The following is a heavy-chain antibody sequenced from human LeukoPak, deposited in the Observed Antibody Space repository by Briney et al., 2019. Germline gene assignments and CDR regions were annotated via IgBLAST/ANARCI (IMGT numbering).Heavy chain of an antibody. CDR1: GYTFTSYG. CDR3: ARNYYDSSGYYYEADY. D-gene: IGHD3-22*01. V-gene: IGHV1-18*01. CDR2: ISAYNGNT. Sequence: ASVKVSCKASGYTFTSYGISWVRQAPGQGLEWMGWISAYNGNTNYAQKFQGRVTMTRDMSTSTVYMELSSLRSEDTAVYYCARNYYDSSGYYYEADYWGQGTLVTVSS. J-gene: IGHJ4*02.